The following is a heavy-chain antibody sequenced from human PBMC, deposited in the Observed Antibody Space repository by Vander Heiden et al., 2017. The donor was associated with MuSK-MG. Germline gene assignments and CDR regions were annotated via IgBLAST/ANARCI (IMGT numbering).Heavy chain of an antibody. CDR1: GFTFDDYA. CDR2: ITSNGGTI. J-gene: IGHJ3*01. V-gene: IGHV3-9*01. CDR3: AKDLSGRFAPPF. Sequence: EVQLVESGGGLVQPGRSLRLSCAASGFTFDDYAMHWVRQAPGKGLEWVSGITSNGGTIGYVDSVKGRFTISRDNAKNSVYLQMNSLRGEDTALYYCAKDLSGRFAPPFWGQGTLGTVSS. D-gene: IGHD1-26*01.